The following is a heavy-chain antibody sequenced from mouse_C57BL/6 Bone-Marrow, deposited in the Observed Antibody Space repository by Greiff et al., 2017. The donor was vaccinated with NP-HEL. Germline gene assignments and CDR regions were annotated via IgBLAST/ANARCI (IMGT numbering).Heavy chain of an antibody. CDR3: ERDIWNYDVDWYFDV. J-gene: IGHJ1*03. V-gene: IGHV1-18*01. Sequence: EVQLQQSGPELVKPGASVKIPCKASGYTFTDYNMDWVKQSHGKSLEWIGDINPNSGGTIYNEKFKGKATLTVDKSSSTAYMQLRSLTSEDTAVYYRERDIWNYDVDWYFDVWGTGTTVTVSS. CDR1: GYTFTDYN. CDR2: INPNSGGT. D-gene: IGHD2-4*01.